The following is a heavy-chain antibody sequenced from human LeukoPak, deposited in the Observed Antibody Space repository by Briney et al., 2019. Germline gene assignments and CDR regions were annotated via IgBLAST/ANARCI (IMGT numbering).Heavy chain of an antibody. V-gene: IGHV3-23*01. CDR3: ARQLGYCSVGTCYFDS. CDR1: GFTFSTYA. Sequence: GGSLRLSCAASGFTFSTYAVSWVRQAPGQGLEWVSAINGDGTNTYWSDSAKGRFTISRDNSVSTLFLQMNSLRPEDTAVYYCARQLGYCSVGTCYFDSWGPGTLVTVSS. CDR2: INGDGTNT. J-gene: IGHJ4*02. D-gene: IGHD2-15*01.